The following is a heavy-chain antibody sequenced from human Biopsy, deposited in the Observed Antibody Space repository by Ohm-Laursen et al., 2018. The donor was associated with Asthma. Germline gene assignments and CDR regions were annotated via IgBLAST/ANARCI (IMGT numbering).Heavy chain of an antibody. V-gene: IGHV1-69*13. D-gene: IGHD6-19*01. CDR1: GYPFTDYY. Sequence: SVKVSCKTSGYPFTDYYVHWVRQAPGQGLEWMGRIIPIFGPTNYAQKFQGRVTISADDSTSTAYMELSSLSSEDTALYYCARGDSSGWSHYYFDYWGQGTLVTVSS. J-gene: IGHJ4*02. CDR2: IIPIFGPT. CDR3: ARGDSSGWSHYYFDY.